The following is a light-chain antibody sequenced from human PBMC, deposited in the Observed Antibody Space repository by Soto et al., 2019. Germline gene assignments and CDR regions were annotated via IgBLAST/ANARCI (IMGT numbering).Light chain of an antibody. J-gene: IGKJ1*01. CDR3: QQANSYPWT. V-gene: IGKV1-5*01. Sequence: DIQMTQSPSTLSASVGDRVTITCRASQNIGSWLAWYQQKPGKAPKVLIYGSSSLLSGVPSRFSGSGSGTDFTLTISSLQPEDFATYYCQQANSYPWTFGQGTKVDIK. CDR2: GSS. CDR1: QNIGSW.